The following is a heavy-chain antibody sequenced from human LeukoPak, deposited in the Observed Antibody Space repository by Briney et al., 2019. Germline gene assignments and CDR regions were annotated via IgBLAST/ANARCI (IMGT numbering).Heavy chain of an antibody. CDR2: IIPIFGTA. Sequence: AASVKVSCKASRGTFCSYAISCVPEAPGQGGGWRGGIIPIFGTANSAQKLQGRVTTTTDESTSTAYMELSSLRSEDTAVYYCARDLGGVVTTGSHYYYYYMDVWGKGTTVTVSS. V-gene: IGHV1-69*05. J-gene: IGHJ6*03. CDR1: RGTFCSYA. D-gene: IGHD2-21*02. CDR3: ARDLGGVVTTGSHYYYYYMDV.